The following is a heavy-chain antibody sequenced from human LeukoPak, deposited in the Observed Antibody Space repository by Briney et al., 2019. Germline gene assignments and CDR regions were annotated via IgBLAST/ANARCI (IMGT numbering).Heavy chain of an antibody. CDR2: IIPILGIA. V-gene: IGHV1-69*04. D-gene: IGHD3-3*01. CDR1: GGTFSSYA. CDR3: ARVPSDFWSGYCSDY. Sequence: ASVKVSCKASGGTFSSYAISWVRQAPGQGLEWMGRIIPILGIANYAQKFHGRVMITADKSTSTTYMELSSLSSEDTAVYYCARVPSDFWSGYCSDYWGQGTLVTVS. J-gene: IGHJ4*02.